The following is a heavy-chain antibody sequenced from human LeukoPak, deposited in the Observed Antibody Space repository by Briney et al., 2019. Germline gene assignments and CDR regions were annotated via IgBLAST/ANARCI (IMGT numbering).Heavy chain of an antibody. CDR3: ARHQWVPAFDI. CDR2: IYTSGDT. Sequence: SETLSLTCTVSGGSISGYSWSWIRQLAGKGLEWIGRIYTSGDTDYNPSLKGLFSMSVDTSKNQFSLKLSSVTAADTAVYYCARHQWVPAFDIWGQGTMVTVSS. D-gene: IGHD1-26*01. CDR1: GGSISGYS. J-gene: IGHJ3*02. V-gene: IGHV4-4*07.